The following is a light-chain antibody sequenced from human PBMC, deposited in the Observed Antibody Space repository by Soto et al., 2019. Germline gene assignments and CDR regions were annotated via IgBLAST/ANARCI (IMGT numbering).Light chain of an antibody. CDR2: GTS. V-gene: IGKV3-20*01. CDR3: QQYGFSPYT. CDR1: QSVSSKY. J-gene: IGKJ2*01. Sequence: EILLTQSPATLFLSPGERATLSCRTSQSVSSKYLAWYQQKPGQAPRLVFYGTSSRATGIPDRFSGSGSGTDFILTISRLEPEDFAVYSCQQYGFSPYTFGQGTKLEIK.